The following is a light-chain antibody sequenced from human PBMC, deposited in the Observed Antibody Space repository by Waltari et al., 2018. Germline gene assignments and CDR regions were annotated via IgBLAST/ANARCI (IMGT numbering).Light chain of an antibody. CDR3: MQRMEFPLT. CDR1: QSLVDRADGNPY. Sequence: VVLTQTPLSLPVTLGEPASISCTSSQSLVDRADGNPYLDWFLQKPGQSPQRLIFMVSHRASGVPDRFSGSGSGSDFTLQISRVEADDVGIYYCMQRMEFPLTFGGGTKVEIK. J-gene: IGKJ4*01. CDR2: MVS. V-gene: IGKV2-40*01.